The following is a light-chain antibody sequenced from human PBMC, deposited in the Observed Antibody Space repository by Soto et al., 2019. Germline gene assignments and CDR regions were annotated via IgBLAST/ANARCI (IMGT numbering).Light chain of an antibody. CDR1: QSISSW. Sequence: DLQMTQSPSTLSASVGDRVTITCRANQSISSWLAWYQQKPGKVPKLLIYDASKLESGVPSRFSGSGSGTEFTLTISSLQPDDFATYYCQQFNTYALTFGGGTKVEIK. J-gene: IGKJ4*01. CDR2: DAS. CDR3: QQFNTYALT. V-gene: IGKV1-5*01.